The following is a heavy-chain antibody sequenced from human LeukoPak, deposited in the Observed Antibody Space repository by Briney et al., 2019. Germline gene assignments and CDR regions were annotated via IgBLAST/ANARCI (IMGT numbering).Heavy chain of an antibody. D-gene: IGHD4-17*01. CDR1: GFTFGSYG. Sequence: GGSLRLSCAASGFTFGSYGMHWVRQAPGKGLEWVAVVSFDGRTKYYAGSVKGRLTISRDNSQNTLYLQMNSLRAEDTAVYYCAKDGNTVTIFDYWGRGTLVTVSS. CDR3: AKDGNTVTIFDY. J-gene: IGHJ4*02. V-gene: IGHV3-30*18. CDR2: VSFDGRTK.